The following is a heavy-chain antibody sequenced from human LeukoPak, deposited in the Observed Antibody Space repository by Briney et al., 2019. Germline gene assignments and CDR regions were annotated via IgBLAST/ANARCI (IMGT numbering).Heavy chain of an antibody. Sequence: ASVKVSCKASGYTLTSYGISWVRQAPGQGLEWMGWISAYNGNTNYAQKLQGRVTMTTDTSTSTAYMELRSLRSGDTAEYYCARLVGGRATGNWFDPWGQGTLVTVSS. CDR3: ARLVGGRATGNWFDP. V-gene: IGHV1-18*01. CDR2: ISAYNGNT. D-gene: IGHD3-16*01. CDR1: GYTLTSYG. J-gene: IGHJ5*02.